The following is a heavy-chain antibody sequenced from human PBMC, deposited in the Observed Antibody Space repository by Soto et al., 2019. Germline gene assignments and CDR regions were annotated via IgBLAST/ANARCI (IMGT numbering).Heavy chain of an antibody. CDR1: GFTFNIYS. CDR3: ARQLVRGAVLDY. V-gene: IGHV3-21*01. D-gene: IGHD1-1*01. CDR2: ISTGSSYM. J-gene: IGHJ4*02. Sequence: GGSLRLSCAASGFTFNIYSMNWVRQAPGKGLEWVSSISTGSSYMYYTDSVKGRFTISRDNAKNSLFLQMSSLRAEDTAVYYCARQLVRGAVLDYWGRGALVTVSS.